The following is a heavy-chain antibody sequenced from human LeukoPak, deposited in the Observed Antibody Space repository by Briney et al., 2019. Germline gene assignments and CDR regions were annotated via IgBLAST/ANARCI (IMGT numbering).Heavy chain of an antibody. V-gene: IGHV3-23*01. Sequence: GGSLRPSCAASGFTFSSYAMTWVRQAPGKGLEWVSVINSSGGVTYYADSVEGRFTISRDNSKNTLYLQMNSLRAEDTAVYYCAKEGLRAFDVWGQGTMVTVSS. CDR1: GFTFSSYA. D-gene: IGHD4-17*01. CDR3: AKEGLRAFDV. J-gene: IGHJ3*01. CDR2: INSSGGVT.